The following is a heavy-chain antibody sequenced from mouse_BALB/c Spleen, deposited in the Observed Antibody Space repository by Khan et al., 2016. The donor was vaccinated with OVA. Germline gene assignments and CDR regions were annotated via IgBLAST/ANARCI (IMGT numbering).Heavy chain of an antibody. CDR3: ASTRFYYRYSVFDY. CDR2: ISYSGST. Sequence: EVQLQESGPGLVKPSQSLSLTCTVTGYSITSDYAWIWIRQFPGNKLEWMGYISYSGSTSYNPSLKSRISITRDTSKNKFFLQLNSVTTEATATYYCASTRFYYRYSVFDYWGQGTTLTVSS. D-gene: IGHD2-14*01. CDR1: GYSITSDYA. V-gene: IGHV3-2*02. J-gene: IGHJ2*01.